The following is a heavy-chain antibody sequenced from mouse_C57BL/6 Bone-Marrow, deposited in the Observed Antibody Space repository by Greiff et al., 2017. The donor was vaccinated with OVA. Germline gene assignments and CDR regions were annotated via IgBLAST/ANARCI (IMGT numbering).Heavy chain of an antibody. J-gene: IGHJ4*01. CDR2: LRSKSSNYAT. CDR1: GFTFNTYA. D-gene: IGHD3-2*02. V-gene: IGHV10-3*01. Sequence: EVMLVESGGGLVQPKGSLKLSCAASGFTFNTYAMHWVRQAPGKGLDWVARLRSKSSNYATYYADSVKDRFTISRDDSQSMLYLQMNNLKTEDTAMYYCVRRDSSGWNAMDYWGQGTSVTVSS. CDR3: VRRDSSGWNAMDY.